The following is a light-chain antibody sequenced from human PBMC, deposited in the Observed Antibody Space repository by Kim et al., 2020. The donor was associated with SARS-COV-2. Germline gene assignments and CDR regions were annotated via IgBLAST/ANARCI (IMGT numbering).Light chain of an antibody. V-gene: IGKV3-20*01. Sequence: VLTQSPGTLSLSPGEGTTLSCRASQSISSRYFAWYQQKPGQAPRLLIYDASNRATGIPDRFSGSGSGTDFTLTISRLEPEDFAVYYCQQCGTTPWTFGQGTKVDIK. CDR3: QQCGTTPWT. CDR1: QSISSRY. CDR2: DAS. J-gene: IGKJ1*01.